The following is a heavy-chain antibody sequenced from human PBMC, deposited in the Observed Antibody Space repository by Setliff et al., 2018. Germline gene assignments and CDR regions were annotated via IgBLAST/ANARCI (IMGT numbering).Heavy chain of an antibody. V-gene: IGHV3-20*03. J-gene: IGHJ5*02. D-gene: IGHD3-10*01. CDR2: FNRNDGST. CDR3: ARHKVIKKEFIRLTWFDP. Sequence: WFRQPPGKGLEWVSGFNRNDGSTSYADSVKGRFTISRDNSQNTVFLQVNSLRPEDSAVYYCARHKVIKKEFIRLTWFDPWGQGTPVTVSS.